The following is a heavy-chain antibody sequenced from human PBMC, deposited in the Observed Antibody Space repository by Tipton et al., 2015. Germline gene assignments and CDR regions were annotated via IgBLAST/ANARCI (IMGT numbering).Heavy chain of an antibody. J-gene: IGHJ5*02. CDR2: ISYDGSKK. Sequence: SLRLSCTASGFSFNNYGMHWVRQAPGKGLEWVAVISYDGSKKYYADSVQGRFTMSRDNSKNTLYLQMNSLRVEDTAVYYCAKGDLTMVLVLTPAAWGQGTLVTVSS. V-gene: IGHV3-30*18. D-gene: IGHD3-22*01. CDR1: GFSFNNYG. CDR3: AKGDLTMVLVLTPAA.